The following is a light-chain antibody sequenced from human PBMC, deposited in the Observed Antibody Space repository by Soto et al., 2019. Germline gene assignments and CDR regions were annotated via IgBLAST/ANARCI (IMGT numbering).Light chain of an antibody. Sequence: QSVLTQPPSVSGAPGQRVTISCTGSSSNIGAGYDVHWYLQLPGTAPKLLISGNSNRPSGVPDRFSGSKSGTSASLAITGLQAEDEADYYCQSYDSSLSGRVFGTGTKLTVL. J-gene: IGLJ1*01. CDR3: QSYDSSLSGRV. V-gene: IGLV1-40*01. CDR1: SSNIGAGYD. CDR2: GNS.